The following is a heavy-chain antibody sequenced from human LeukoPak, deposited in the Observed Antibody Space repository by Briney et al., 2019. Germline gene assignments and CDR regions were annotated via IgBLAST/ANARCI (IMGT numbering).Heavy chain of an antibody. CDR3: ARNLYYYDSSGSCDY. J-gene: IGHJ4*02. CDR1: GFTFSDYY. CDR2: ISSSSSTI. D-gene: IGHD3-22*01. V-gene: IGHV3-11*04. Sequence: GGSLRLSCAASGFTFSDYYMSWIRQAPGKGLEWVSYISSSSSTIYYADSVKGRFTISRDNAKNSLYLQMNSLRAEDTAVYYCARNLYYYDSSGSCDYWGQGTLVTVSS.